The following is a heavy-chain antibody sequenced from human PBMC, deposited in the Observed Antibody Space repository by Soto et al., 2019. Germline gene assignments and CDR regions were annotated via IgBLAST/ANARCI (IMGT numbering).Heavy chain of an antibody. CDR3: SRESEDLTSNFDY. CDR1: GFTFTRYS. Sequence: GGYPRLSCAASGFTFTRYSMTWVRQAPGKGLEWVSSISSTTNYIYYGDSMKGRFTISRDNAKNSLYLEMNSLRAEDTAVYYCSRESEDLTSNFDYWGQGSLVIGSA. CDR2: ISSTTNYI. V-gene: IGHV3-21*06. J-gene: IGHJ4*02.